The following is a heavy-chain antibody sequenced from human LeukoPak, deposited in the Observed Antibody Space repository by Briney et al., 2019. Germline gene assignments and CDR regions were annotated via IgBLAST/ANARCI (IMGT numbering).Heavy chain of an antibody. V-gene: IGHV4-4*07. CDR3: AADRGRYWASFDY. CDR1: DGSISGYY. D-gene: IGHD1-26*01. Sequence: PSETLSLTCTVSDGSISGYYWSWIRQPAGKGLEWIGRIYTSGSTNYNPSLKSRVTISVDTSKNQFSLKLSSVTAADTAVYYCAADRGRYWASFDYWGQGTLVTVSS. J-gene: IGHJ4*02. CDR2: IYTSGST.